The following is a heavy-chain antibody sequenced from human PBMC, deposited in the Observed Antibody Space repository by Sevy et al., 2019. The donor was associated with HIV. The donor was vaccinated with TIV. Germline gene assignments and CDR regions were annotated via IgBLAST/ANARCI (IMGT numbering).Heavy chain of an antibody. CDR2: ITAYNGNR. CDR1: GYTFTDYG. CDR3: ARDKGWQLFPLGMDV. D-gene: IGHD1-1*01. Sequence: ASVKVSCRASGYTFTDYGISWVRQAPGQGLEWMGWITAYNGNRNYAQKFQGRVTMTTDTSTSTAYMDLRTLRSDDTAVYYCARDKGWQLFPLGMDVWGQGTTVTVSS. J-gene: IGHJ6*02. V-gene: IGHV1-18*01.